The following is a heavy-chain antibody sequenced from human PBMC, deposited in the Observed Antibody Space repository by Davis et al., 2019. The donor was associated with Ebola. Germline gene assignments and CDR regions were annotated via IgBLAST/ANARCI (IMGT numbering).Heavy chain of an antibody. D-gene: IGHD3-22*01. CDR2: ISGSGGST. V-gene: IGHV3-23*01. J-gene: IGHJ4*02. CDR3: ARGYYDSSGYYDY. Sequence: GGSLRLSCTDSVITFSSYAMTWVRQAPGKGLEWVSAISGSGGSTYYADSVKGRFTISRDNAKNSLYLQMNSLRAEDTAVYYCARGYYDSSGYYDYWGQGTLVTVSS. CDR1: VITFSSYA.